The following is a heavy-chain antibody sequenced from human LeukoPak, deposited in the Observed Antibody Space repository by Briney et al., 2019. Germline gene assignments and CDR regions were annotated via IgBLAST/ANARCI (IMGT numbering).Heavy chain of an antibody. CDR2: IKQDGSKK. Sequence: GGSLRLSCAASGFTFSSYWMSWVRQAPGKGLEWVANIKQDGSKKYYVDSVKGRFTISRDNAKNSLYLQMNSLRAEDTAVYYCARASGGSYYPFYFDQWGQGTLVTVSS. D-gene: IGHD1-26*01. J-gene: IGHJ4*02. CDR3: ARASGGSYYPFYFDQ. V-gene: IGHV3-7*01. CDR1: GFTFSSYW.